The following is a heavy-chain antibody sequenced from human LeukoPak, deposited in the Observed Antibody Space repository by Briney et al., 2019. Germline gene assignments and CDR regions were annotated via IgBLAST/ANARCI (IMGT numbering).Heavy chain of an antibody. D-gene: IGHD2-15*01. Sequence: GGSLRLSCAASGFTFTSYAMTWLRQTPGKGLECVAALSAAGRGPYYTNSVKGRFTISRDNSGNTLYLQMTSLRVEDTAIYYCARQLGYCSEGTCYFDSWGQGTLVTVSS. CDR2: LSAAGRGP. J-gene: IGHJ4*02. V-gene: IGHV3-23*01. CDR1: GFTFTSYA. CDR3: ARQLGYCSEGTCYFDS.